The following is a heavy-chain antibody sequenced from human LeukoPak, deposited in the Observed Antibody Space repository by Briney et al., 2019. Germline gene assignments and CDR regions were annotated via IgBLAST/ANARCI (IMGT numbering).Heavy chain of an antibody. CDR2: ILYDGSNE. CDR1: GFTFSSYA. J-gene: IGHJ4*02. Sequence: GGSLRLSCAASGFTFSSYAVHWVRQAPGKGLEWVAVILYDGSNEYYGDSVKGRFTISRDNAKNSLYLQMNSLRAEDTAVYYCARGEFDYWGQGTLVTVSS. V-gene: IGHV3-30-3*01. CDR3: ARGEFDY.